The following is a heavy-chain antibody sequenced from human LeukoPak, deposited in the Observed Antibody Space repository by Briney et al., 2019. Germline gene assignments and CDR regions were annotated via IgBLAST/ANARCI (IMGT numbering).Heavy chain of an antibody. CDR3: ARDVPVVVPAAMPMDV. D-gene: IGHD2-2*01. Sequence: SETLSLTCTVSGYSISSGYYWGWIRPPPGKGLEWMGSIYHSGSTYYNPSLKRRVTISVDTSKNQFSLKLSSVTAADTAVYYCARDVPVVVPAAMPMDVWGKGTTVTVSS. CDR2: IYHSGST. V-gene: IGHV4-38-2*02. J-gene: IGHJ6*04. CDR1: GYSISSGYY.